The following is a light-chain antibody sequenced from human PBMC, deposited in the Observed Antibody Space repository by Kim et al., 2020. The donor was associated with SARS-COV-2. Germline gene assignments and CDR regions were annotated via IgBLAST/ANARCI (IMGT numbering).Light chain of an antibody. J-gene: IGLJ1*01. V-gene: IGLV3-25*03. CDR1: ALPKRD. Sequence: PGQTARITCSGDALPKRDVYWYQQKPGQAPVLVLSKTNERPSGIPERFSGSKSGTTATLTIIGIQAEDEADYYCQSADTTNTYYVFGTGTKVTVL. CDR3: QSADTTNTYYV. CDR2: KTN.